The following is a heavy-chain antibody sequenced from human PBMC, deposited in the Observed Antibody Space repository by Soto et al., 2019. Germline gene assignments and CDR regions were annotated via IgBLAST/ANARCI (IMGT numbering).Heavy chain of an antibody. D-gene: IGHD3-16*01. CDR2: IYYSGST. J-gene: IGHJ5*02. CDR3: ARAPILRLGAGWFDP. Sequence: SETLSLTCTVSGGSISSGGYYWSWIRQHPGKGLEWIGYIYYSGSTYYNPSLKSRVTISVDTSKNQFSLKLSSVTAADTAVYYCARAPILRLGAGWFDPWGQGTLVTVSS. CDR1: GGSISSGGYY. V-gene: IGHV4-31*03.